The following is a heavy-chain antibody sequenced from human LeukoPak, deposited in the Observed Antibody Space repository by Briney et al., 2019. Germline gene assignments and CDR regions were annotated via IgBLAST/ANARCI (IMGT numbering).Heavy chain of an antibody. CDR1: GFTFSSYA. J-gene: IGHJ5*02. V-gene: IGHV3-23*01. CDR3: AKPSSEVPHNGWFDP. D-gene: IGHD6-25*01. Sequence: GGSLRLSCAASGFTFSSYAMSWVRQAPGRGLEWVSAISGSGGSTYYAHSVKGRFTISRDNSRNTLYLQMNSLRAEDTAVYYCAKPSSEVPHNGWFDPWGQGTLVTVSS. CDR2: ISGSGGST.